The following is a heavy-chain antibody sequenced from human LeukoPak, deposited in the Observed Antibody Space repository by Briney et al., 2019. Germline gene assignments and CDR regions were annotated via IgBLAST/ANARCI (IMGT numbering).Heavy chain of an antibody. J-gene: IGHJ4*02. CDR2: INTDGSST. CDR3: ARGSPADLTIDY. CDR1: GFTFSSYW. D-gene: IGHD6-13*01. V-gene: IGHV3-74*01. Sequence: GGSLRLSCAASGFTFSSYWMHWVRQAPGKGLVWVSHINTDGSSTSYADSVKGRFTISRDNAKNTLYLQMNSLRAEDTAVYYCARGSPADLTIDYWGQGTLVTVSS.